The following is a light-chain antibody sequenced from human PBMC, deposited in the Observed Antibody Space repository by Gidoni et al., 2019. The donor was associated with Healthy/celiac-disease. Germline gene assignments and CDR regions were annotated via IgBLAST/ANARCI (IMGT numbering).Light chain of an antibody. CDR2: DAS. V-gene: IGKV1-33*01. CDR3: QQYDNLPLT. CDR1: QDISNY. Sequence: DIQMTQSPSSLSASVGDRVTITCQASQDISNYLNWYQQKPGKAPKLLIYDASNLETGVPSRFSGSGSWKDFTFTISSLQPEDIATYYCQQYDNLPLTCGGXTKVEIK. J-gene: IGKJ4*01.